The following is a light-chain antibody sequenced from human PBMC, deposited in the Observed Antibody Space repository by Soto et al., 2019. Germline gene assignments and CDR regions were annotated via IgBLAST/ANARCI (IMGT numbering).Light chain of an antibody. CDR3: QQYNSYPIT. CDR2: KAS. Sequence: DIQMTQSPSTLSASVGDRVTITCRASQSISSWLAWYQQKPGKAPKLLLYKASSLESGVPSRFSGSGSGTEFTLTISSLQPDDFATYYCQQYNSYPITFGQGTRREIK. CDR1: QSISSW. J-gene: IGKJ5*01. V-gene: IGKV1-5*03.